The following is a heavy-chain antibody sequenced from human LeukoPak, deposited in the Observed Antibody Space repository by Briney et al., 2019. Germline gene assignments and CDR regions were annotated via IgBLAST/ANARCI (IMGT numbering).Heavy chain of an antibody. J-gene: IGHJ5*02. D-gene: IGHD3-22*01. CDR1: GFSLSTSGVG. Sequence: ESGPTLVKPTQTLTLTCTFSGFSLSTSGVGVGWIRQPPGKALEWPALIYWNDDKRYSPSLKSRLTITKDTSKNQVVLTMTNMDPVDTATYYCAHRPPQSRDSSGYYRHWFDPWGQGTLVTVSS. CDR2: IYWNDDK. V-gene: IGHV2-5*01. CDR3: AHRPPQSRDSSGYYRHWFDP.